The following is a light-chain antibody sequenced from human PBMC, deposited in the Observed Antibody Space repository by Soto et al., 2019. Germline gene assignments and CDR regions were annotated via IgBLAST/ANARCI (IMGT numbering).Light chain of an antibody. V-gene: IGKV1-5*03. CDR1: QSISSW. J-gene: IGKJ1*01. CDR3: QQYNSYPWT. CDR2: KAS. Sequence: DIQMTQSPSTLSASVGDRVTITCRASQSISSWLAWYQQKPGKAPKLLIYKASSLESGVPSRFSGSESGTEFTLTISSLQPDDFATYYCQQYNSYPWTFAQGTKVEIK.